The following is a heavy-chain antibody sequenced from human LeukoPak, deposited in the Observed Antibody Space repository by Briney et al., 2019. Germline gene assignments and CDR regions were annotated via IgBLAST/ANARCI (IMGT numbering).Heavy chain of an antibody. D-gene: IGHD3-22*01. CDR2: INHSGST. Sequence: SETLSLTCAVSGGSFSGYYWSWIRQPPGKGLGWIGEINHSGSTNYNPSLKSRVTISVDTSKNQFPLKLSSVTAAETAVYYCARERLYDSSGYYYIWSAFDIWGQGTMVTVSS. CDR3: ARERLYDSSGYYYIWSAFDI. CDR1: GGSFSGYY. V-gene: IGHV4-34*01. J-gene: IGHJ3*02.